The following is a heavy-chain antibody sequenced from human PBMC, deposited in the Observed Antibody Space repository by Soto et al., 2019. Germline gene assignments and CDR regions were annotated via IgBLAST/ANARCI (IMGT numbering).Heavy chain of an antibody. J-gene: IGHJ5*02. V-gene: IGHV3-7*01. CDR3: AGEAHLWRGRFDP. CDR1: GFTFSSYW. D-gene: IGHD3-3*02. Sequence: EVQLVESGGGLVQPGGSLRLSCAASGFTFSSYWMSWVRQAPGKGLEWVANIKQDGSEKYYVDSVKGRFTISRDNAKNSLYLQMNSLRAEDTAVYYCAGEAHLWRGRFDPWGQGTLVTVSS. CDR2: IKQDGSEK.